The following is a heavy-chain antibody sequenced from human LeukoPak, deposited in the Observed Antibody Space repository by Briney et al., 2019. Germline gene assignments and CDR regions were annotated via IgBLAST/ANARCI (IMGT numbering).Heavy chain of an antibody. J-gene: IGHJ4*02. V-gene: IGHV3-74*01. Sequence: GGSLRLSCAASGFTFSSTWMNWVRQGPGKGLEWVSRITSDGSSTIYADSVKGRFTISRDNAKSTVYLQMNSLRAEDTAVYFCARDPTPRWGQGTLVTVSS. CDR2: ITSDGSST. CDR1: GFTFSSTW. CDR3: ARDPTPR.